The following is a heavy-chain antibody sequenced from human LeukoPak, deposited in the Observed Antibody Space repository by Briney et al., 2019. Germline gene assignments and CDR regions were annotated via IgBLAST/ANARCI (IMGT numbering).Heavy chain of an antibody. J-gene: IGHJ4*02. CDR2: IYTSGST. CDR1: GGSTSSYY. CDR3: ARDTYYYDSSGYMSLDY. Sequence: PSETLSLTCTVSGGSTSSYYWSWIRQPAGKGLEWIGRIYTSGSTNYNPSLKSRVTMSVDTSKNQFSLKLSSVTAADTAVYYCARDTYYYDSSGYMSLDYWGQGTLVTVSS. D-gene: IGHD3-22*01. V-gene: IGHV4-4*07.